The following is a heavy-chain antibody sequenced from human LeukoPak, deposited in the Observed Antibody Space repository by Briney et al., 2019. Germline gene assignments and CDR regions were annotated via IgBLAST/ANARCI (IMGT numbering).Heavy chain of an antibody. CDR1: GGSISSYY. D-gene: IGHD3-10*01. V-gene: IGHV4-4*07. CDR2: IYTSGST. CDR3: ARGPRRYGSGSYLDY. Sequence: SETLSLTCTVSGGSISSYYWSWIRQPAGKGLEWIGRIYTSGSTNYNPSLKSRVTMSVDTSKNQFSLKLSSVTAADTAVYYCARGPRRYGSGSYLDYWGQGTLVTVSS. J-gene: IGHJ4*02.